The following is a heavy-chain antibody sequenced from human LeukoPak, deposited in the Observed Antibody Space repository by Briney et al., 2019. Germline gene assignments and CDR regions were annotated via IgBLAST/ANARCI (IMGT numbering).Heavy chain of an antibody. CDR1: GFTFSSYW. D-gene: IGHD6-13*01. V-gene: IGHV3-7*01. Sequence: GGSLRLSCAASGFTFSSYWMTWVRQPPGKGLEWVAHINSLGSDRDYVDSVKGRFTISRDNAKNSLYLQMSSLRAEDSAVYFCARSTVAAAGNDWGQGTLVIVSS. CDR3: ARSTVAAAGND. CDR2: INSLGSDR. J-gene: IGHJ4*02.